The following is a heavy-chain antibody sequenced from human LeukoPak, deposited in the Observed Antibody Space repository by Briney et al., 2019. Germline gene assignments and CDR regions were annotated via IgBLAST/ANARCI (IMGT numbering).Heavy chain of an antibody. CDR3: AKHPSDIAVVPAASEFDT. D-gene: IGHD2-2*01. J-gene: IGHJ5*02. Sequence: GGSLGLSCAASGFTFSSYAMSWVRQAPGKGLEWVSAISGSGGSTYYADSVKGRFTISRDNSKNTLYLQMNSLRAEDTAVYYCAKHPSDIAVVPAASEFDTWGQGTLVTVSS. CDR1: GFTFSSYA. CDR2: ISGSGGST. V-gene: IGHV3-23*01.